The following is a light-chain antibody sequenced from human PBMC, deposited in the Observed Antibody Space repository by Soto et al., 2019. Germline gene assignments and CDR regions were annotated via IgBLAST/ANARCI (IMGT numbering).Light chain of an antibody. CDR2: ENN. Sequence: QSVLTQPPSVSAAPGQKVTISCSGSSSNIGNNYVSWYQQLPGTAPKLLIYENNKRPSGIPDRFSGSKSGTSATLGITGLQTGDEADYYCGTCDSSLSAGGVFGGGTKLTVL. J-gene: IGLJ2*01. CDR1: SSNIGNNY. V-gene: IGLV1-51*02. CDR3: GTCDSSLSAGGV.